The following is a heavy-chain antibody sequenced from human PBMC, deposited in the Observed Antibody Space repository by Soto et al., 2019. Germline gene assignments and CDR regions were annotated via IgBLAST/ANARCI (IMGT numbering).Heavy chain of an antibody. D-gene: IGHD1-26*01. J-gene: IGHJ3*02. V-gene: IGHV3-21*01. CDR3: ARQRGVGADDTFDI. CDR2: ISSSSSYI. CDR1: GFTFSSYS. Sequence: PGGSLRLSCAASGFTFSSYSMNGVRQAPGKGLEWVSSISSSSSYIYYADSVKGRFTISRDNAKNSLYLQMNSLRAEDTAVYCCARQRGVGADDTFDIWGQGTMVTVSS.